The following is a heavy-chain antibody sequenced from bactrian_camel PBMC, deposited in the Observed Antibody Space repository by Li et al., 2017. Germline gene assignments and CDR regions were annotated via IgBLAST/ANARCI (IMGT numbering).Heavy chain of an antibody. J-gene: IGHJ4*01. V-gene: IGHV3S1*01. CDR1: GFTFSNNW. CDR3: ARGSRWYPD. CDR2: ISSGGGNT. Sequence: HVQLVESGGGSVQAGGSLTLSCAASGFTFSNNWMHWVRQAPGKGLEWVSGISSGGGNTYYADAVKGRFTIARDNAKNTLYLQLNSLKPEDTAMYYCARGSRWYPDWGQGTQVTVS. D-gene: IGHD6*01.